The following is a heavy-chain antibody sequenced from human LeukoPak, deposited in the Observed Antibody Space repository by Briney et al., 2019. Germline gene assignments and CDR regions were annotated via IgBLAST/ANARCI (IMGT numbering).Heavy chain of an antibody. CDR1: GFTFTTYA. CDR3: GRPTKFWLIQGDGVDV. CDR2: IGAGGAAT. J-gene: IGHJ6*02. V-gene: IGHV3-23*01. D-gene: IGHD6-19*01. Sequence: PGASLRLSCAASGFTFTTYAMTWVRQAPGKGLEWVSSIGAGGAATFYSDSVKGRFTISRDNSMNTLYLRMNSLRADDTAVYYCGRPTKFWLIQGDGVDVWGQGTMVTVSS.